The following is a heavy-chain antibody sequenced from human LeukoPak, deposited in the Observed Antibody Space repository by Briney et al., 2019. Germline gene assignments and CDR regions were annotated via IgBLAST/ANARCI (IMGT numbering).Heavy chain of an antibody. Sequence: SETLSLTCTVSGGSISSGDYYWSWIRQPPGKGLEWIGYIYYSGSTYYNPSLKSRVTISVDTSKNQFSLKLSSVAAAATAVYYCAREATGNIDYWGQGTLVTVSS. V-gene: IGHV4-30-4*08. CDR1: GGSISSGDYY. CDR3: AREATGNIDY. D-gene: IGHD1-1*01. CDR2: IYYSGST. J-gene: IGHJ4*02.